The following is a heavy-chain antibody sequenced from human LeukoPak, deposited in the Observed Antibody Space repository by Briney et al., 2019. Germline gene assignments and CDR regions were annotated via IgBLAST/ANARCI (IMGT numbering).Heavy chain of an antibody. CDR1: GFTFDDYG. D-gene: IGHD5-12*01. V-gene: IGHV3-20*04. CDR3: ARDGVVATIGDNWFDP. CDR2: INWNGGST. J-gene: IGHJ5*02. Sequence: RPGGSLRLSCAASGFTFDDYGMNWVRQAPGKGLEWVSGINWNGGSTGYADSVKGRFTISRDNAKNSLYLQMNSLRAEDTAFYYCARDGVVATIGDNWFDPWGQGTLVTVSS.